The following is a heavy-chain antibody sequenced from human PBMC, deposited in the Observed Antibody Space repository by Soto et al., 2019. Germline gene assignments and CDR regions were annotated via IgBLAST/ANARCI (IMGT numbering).Heavy chain of an antibody. V-gene: IGHV1-69*01. CDR3: AYAKWELLPVSYFDY. Sequence: QVQLVQSGAEVKKPGSSVKVSCKASGGTFSSYAISWVRQAPGQGLEWMGGIIPIFGTANYAQKFQVRVTITADESTSTDYMELSSLRSEDTAVYYCAYAKWELLPVSYFDYWGQGTLVTVSS. CDR2: IIPIFGTA. J-gene: IGHJ4*02. CDR1: GGTFSSYA. D-gene: IGHD1-26*01.